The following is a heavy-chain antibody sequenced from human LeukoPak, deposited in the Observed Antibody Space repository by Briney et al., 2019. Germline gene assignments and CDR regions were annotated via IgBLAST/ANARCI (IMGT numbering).Heavy chain of an antibody. Sequence: ASVKVSCKASGYTFTSYGISWVRQAPGQGLEWMGWISAYNGNTNYAQKLQGRVTMTTDTSTSTAYRELRSLRSDDTAVYYCARSYGAVGATNFDYWGQGTLVTVSS. CDR2: ISAYNGNT. V-gene: IGHV1-18*01. CDR3: ARSYGAVGATNFDY. CDR1: GYTFTSYG. J-gene: IGHJ4*02. D-gene: IGHD1-26*01.